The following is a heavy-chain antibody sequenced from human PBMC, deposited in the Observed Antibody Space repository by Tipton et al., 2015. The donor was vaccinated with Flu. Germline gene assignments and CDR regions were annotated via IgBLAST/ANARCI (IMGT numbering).Heavy chain of an antibody. V-gene: IGHV1-2*04. Sequence: QVQLVQSGAEVKKPGASVKVSCKASGYTFTGYYMHWVRQAPGQGLEWMGWINPNSGGTNYAQKFQGWVTMTRDTSISTVYMELSRLRSDDTAVYYCARDIVVVPAAIEPVELNNYHYGMDVWGQGTTVTVSS. D-gene: IGHD2-2*01. J-gene: IGHJ6*02. CDR3: ARDIVVVPAAIEPVELNNYHYGMDV. CDR1: GYTFTGYY. CDR2: INPNSGGT.